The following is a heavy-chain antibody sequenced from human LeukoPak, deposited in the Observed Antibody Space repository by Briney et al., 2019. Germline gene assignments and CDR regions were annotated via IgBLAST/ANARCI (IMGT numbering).Heavy chain of an antibody. Sequence: GGSLRLSCAASGFTFSSYEMNWVRQAPGKGLEWVSYISSSGSTIYYADSVKGRFTISRDNAKNSLYLQMNSLRAEDTAVYYCARDIAARPFDYWGQGTLVTVSS. CDR2: ISSSGSTI. V-gene: IGHV3-48*03. D-gene: IGHD6-6*01. CDR1: GFTFSSYE. J-gene: IGHJ4*02. CDR3: ARDIAARPFDY.